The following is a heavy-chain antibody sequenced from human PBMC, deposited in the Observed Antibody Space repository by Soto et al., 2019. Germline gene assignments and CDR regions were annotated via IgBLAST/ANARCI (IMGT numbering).Heavy chain of an antibody. CDR1: GFTFSEYS. D-gene: IGHD3-9*01. J-gene: IGHJ5*02. CDR3: VKVSTFYDILTGYYSTNFFDP. V-gene: IGHV3-64D*06. Sequence: GVSLRLSCSASGFTFSEYSMHWVRQAPGKGLQYVSTISSDGDITYYADSVKGRFTISRDNSKNTLYLQMNSLRPEDTAVYYCVKVSTFYDILTGYYSTNFFDPWGQGTLVTVSS. CDR2: ISSDGDIT.